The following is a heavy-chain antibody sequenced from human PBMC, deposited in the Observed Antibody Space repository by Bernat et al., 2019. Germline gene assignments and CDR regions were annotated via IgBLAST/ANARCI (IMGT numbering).Heavy chain of an antibody. CDR3: ARDLEYSGYDSDY. CDR2: ISSSSSYI. CDR1: GFTFSSYS. D-gene: IGHD5-12*01. Sequence: EVQLVESGGGLVKPGGSLRLSCAASGFTFSSYSMNWVRQAPGKGLEWVSSISSSSSYIYYADSVKGRFTISRDNAKNSLYLQMNSLRAEDTAVYYCARDLEYSGYDSDYWGQGTLVTVSS. J-gene: IGHJ4*02. V-gene: IGHV3-21*01.